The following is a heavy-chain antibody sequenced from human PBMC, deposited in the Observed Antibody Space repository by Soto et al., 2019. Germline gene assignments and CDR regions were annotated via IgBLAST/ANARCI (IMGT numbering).Heavy chain of an antibody. V-gene: IGHV3-30*18. J-gene: IGHJ4*01. D-gene: IGHD3-10*01. Sequence: GGSLRLSCAASGFTFSSYGMHWVRQAPGKGLEWVAVISYDGSNKYYADSVKGRFTISRDNSKNTLYLQMNSLRAEDTAVYYCAKDRGITMVRGAPDYWGHGTLVTVSS. CDR3: AKDRGITMVRGAPDY. CDR1: GFTFSSYG. CDR2: ISYDGSNK.